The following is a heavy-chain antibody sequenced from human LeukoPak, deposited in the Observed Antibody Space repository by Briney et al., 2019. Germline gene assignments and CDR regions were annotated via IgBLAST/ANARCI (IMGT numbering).Heavy chain of an antibody. CDR1: GFTFSSYS. D-gene: IGHD3-10*02. Sequence: GGSLRLSCAASGFTFSSYSMNWVRQTPGKGLEWVSSISSSSSYIYYADSVKGRFTISRDNAKNSLYLQMNSLRAEDTAVYYCAELGTTMIGGVWGKGTTVTISS. CDR3: AELGTTMIGGV. J-gene: IGHJ6*04. CDR2: ISSSSSYI. V-gene: IGHV3-21*01.